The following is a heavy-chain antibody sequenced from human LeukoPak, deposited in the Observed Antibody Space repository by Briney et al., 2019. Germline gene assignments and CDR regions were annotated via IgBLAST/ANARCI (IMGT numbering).Heavy chain of an antibody. Sequence: SPSETLSLTCTVSGGSISSSSYYWGWIRQPPGKGLEWIGSIYYSGSTYYNPSLKSRVTISVDTSKNQFSLKLSSVTAADTAVYYCARQLAVAGHWYFDLWGRGTLVTVSS. D-gene: IGHD6-19*01. CDR1: GGSISSSSYY. CDR2: IYYSGST. CDR3: ARQLAVAGHWYFDL. J-gene: IGHJ2*01. V-gene: IGHV4-39*01.